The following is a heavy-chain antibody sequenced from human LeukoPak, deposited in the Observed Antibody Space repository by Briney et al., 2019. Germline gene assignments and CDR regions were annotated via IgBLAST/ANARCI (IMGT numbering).Heavy chain of an antibody. CDR2: FDPEDGET. D-gene: IGHD5-18*01. CDR3: ATEPGKTAMVKS. J-gene: IGHJ4*02. Sequence: GASVKVPCKVSGYTLTELSMHWVRQAPGKGLEWMGGFDPEDGETIYAQKFQGRVTMTEDTSTDTAYMELSSLRSEDTAVYYCATEPGKTAMVKSWGQGTLVTVSS. V-gene: IGHV1-24*01. CDR1: GYTLTELS.